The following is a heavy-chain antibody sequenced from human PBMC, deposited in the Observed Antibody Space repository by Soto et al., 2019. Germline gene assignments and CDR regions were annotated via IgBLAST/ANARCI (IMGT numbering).Heavy chain of an antibody. CDR2: IWYDGSNK. CDR3: AIIRGDSGYDREDYYYYGMDV. D-gene: IGHD5-12*01. V-gene: IGHV3-33*01. J-gene: IGHJ6*02. CDR1: GFTFSSYG. Sequence: GGSLRLSCAASGFTFSSYGMHWVRQAPGKGLEWVAVIWYDGSNKYYADSVKGRFTISRDNSKNTLYLQMNSLRAEDTAVYYCAIIRGDSGYDREDYYYYGMDVWGQGTTVTVSS.